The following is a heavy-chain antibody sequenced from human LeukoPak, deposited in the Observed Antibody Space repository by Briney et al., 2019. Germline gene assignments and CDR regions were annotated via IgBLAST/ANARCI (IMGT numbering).Heavy chain of an antibody. CDR2: ISSNGGST. V-gene: IGHV3-64D*06. Sequence: GGSLRLSCSASGFTFSSYAMHCVRQAPGKGREYVSAISSNGGSTYYADSVKGRFTISRDNSKNTLYLQMSSLRAEDTAVYYCVKGGYCSSTSCQGAFDIWGQGTMVTVSS. CDR1: GFTFSSYA. CDR3: VKGGYCSSTSCQGAFDI. D-gene: IGHD2-2*01. J-gene: IGHJ3*02.